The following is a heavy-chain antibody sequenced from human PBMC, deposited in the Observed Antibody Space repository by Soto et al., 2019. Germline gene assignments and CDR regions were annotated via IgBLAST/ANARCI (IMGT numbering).Heavy chain of an antibody. D-gene: IGHD2-2*02. J-gene: IGHJ4*02. CDR1: GGTFSSYA. CDR2: IIPIFGTA. CDR3: ARAVAGYCSSTSWYKYFEY. V-gene: IGHV1-69*06. Sequence: SVKVSCKASGGTFSSYASSWVRQAPGQGLEWMAGIIPIFGTANYAQKFQGRVTITADKSTSTAYMEPSSLRSEDTAVYYCARAVAGYCSSTSWYKYFEYWGRRNLLTVCS.